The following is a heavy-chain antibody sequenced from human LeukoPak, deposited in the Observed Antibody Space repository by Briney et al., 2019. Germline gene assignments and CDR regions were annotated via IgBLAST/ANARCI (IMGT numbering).Heavy chain of an antibody. CDR1: GGSFSSYY. Sequence: SETLSLTCTVSGGSFSSYYWSWIRQPPGKGLEWIGYIYYSGSINYNPSLRSRITISVDPSKNQFSLKLSSVTAADTAVYYCARAGGGSYSDGNGYYLNRFDLWGQGTLVTVSS. V-gene: IGHV4-59*08. CDR2: IYYSGSI. D-gene: IGHD3-22*01. J-gene: IGHJ4*02. CDR3: ARAGGGSYSDGNGYYLNRFDL.